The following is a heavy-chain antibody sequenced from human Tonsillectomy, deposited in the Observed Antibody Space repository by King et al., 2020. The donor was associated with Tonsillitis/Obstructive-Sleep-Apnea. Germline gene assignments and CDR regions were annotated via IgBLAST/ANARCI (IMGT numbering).Heavy chain of an antibody. CDR2: INHSGST. Sequence: VQLQQWGAGLLKPSETLSLTCAVYGGSFSGYYWSWIRQPPGKGLEWIGEINHSGSTNYNPSLKSRVTISVDTSKNQFSLKLSSVTAADTAVYYCARPGRSGAYYFDYRGQETLVTVSS. J-gene: IGHJ4*02. V-gene: IGHV4-34*01. CDR1: GGSFSGYY. CDR3: ARPGRSGAYYFDY. D-gene: IGHD1-26*01.